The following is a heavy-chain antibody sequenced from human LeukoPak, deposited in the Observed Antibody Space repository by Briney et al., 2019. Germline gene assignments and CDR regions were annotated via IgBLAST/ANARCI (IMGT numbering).Heavy chain of an antibody. CDR2: INHSGST. Sequence: PSETLSLTCAVYGGSFSGYYWSWIRQPPGKGLEWIGEINHSGSTNYNPSLKSRVTISVDTSKNQFSLKLSSVTAADTAVYYCARTLAAAGAYYFDYWGQGTLVTASS. D-gene: IGHD6-13*01. V-gene: IGHV4-34*01. J-gene: IGHJ4*02. CDR1: GGSFSGYY. CDR3: ARTLAAAGAYYFDY.